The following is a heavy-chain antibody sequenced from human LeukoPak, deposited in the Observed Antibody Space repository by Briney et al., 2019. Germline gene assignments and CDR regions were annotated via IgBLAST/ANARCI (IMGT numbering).Heavy chain of an antibody. J-gene: IGHJ4*02. CDR1: GFTFSTYS. CDR2: ISSSSSYI. Sequence: GALRLSCAASGFTFSTYSMNWVSQAPGKGLEWVSSISSSSSYIYYADSVKGRFTISRDNAKNSLYLQMNSLRAEDTAVYYCAKDESLGEFDYWGQGTLVTVSS. CDR3: AKDESLGEFDY. V-gene: IGHV3-21*01. D-gene: IGHD3-16*01.